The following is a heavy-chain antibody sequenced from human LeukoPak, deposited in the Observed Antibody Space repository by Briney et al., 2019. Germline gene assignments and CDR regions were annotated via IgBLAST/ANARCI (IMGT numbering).Heavy chain of an antibody. Sequence: PGGSLRLSCAASGFTFGSYAMSWVRQAPGKGLEWVSAISGSGGNTFYADSVKGRFTISRDNSKNTLYLQMNSLRADDTAVYYCGKDLQGYYRVCDYWGQGTLVTVSS. J-gene: IGHJ4*02. CDR3: GKDLQGYYRVCDY. CDR1: GFTFGSYA. V-gene: IGHV3-23*01. CDR2: ISGSGGNT. D-gene: IGHD1-26*01.